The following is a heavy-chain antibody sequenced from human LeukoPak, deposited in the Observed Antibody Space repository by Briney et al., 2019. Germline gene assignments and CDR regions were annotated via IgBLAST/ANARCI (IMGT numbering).Heavy chain of an antibody. D-gene: IGHD3-16*02. J-gene: IGHJ5*02. CDR1: GGSISSSSYY. CDR2: IYYSGST. Sequence: PSETLSLTCTVSGGSISSSSYYWGWIRQPPGKGLEWIGSIYYSGSTYYNPSLKSRVTISVDTSKNQFSLKLSSVTAADTAVYYCATLHVGYDYVWGSYRYPWGQGTLVTVSS. V-gene: IGHV4-39*07. CDR3: ATLHVGYDYVWGSYRYP.